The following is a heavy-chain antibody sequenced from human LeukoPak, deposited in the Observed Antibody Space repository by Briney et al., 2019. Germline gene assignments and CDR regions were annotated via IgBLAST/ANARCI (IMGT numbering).Heavy chain of an antibody. CDR3: ARAPTSISNPSHFDY. CDR1: GDSFSNYW. CDR2: IYPGDSDT. J-gene: IGHJ4*01. D-gene: IGHD3-3*02. Sequence: GESLKISCKGSGDSFSNYWIAWVRQTPGKGLEWMGIIYPGDSDTRYSPSFKGQVTISADRSISTGYLQWSSLKASDTATYYCARAPTSISNPSHFDYWGRGTLVTVSS. V-gene: IGHV5-51*01.